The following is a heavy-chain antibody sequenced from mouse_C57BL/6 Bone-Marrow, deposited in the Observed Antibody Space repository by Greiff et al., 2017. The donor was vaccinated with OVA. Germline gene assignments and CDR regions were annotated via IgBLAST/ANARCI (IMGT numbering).Heavy chain of an antibody. Sequence: QVQLKESGAELARPGASVKLSCKASGYTFTSYGISWVKQRTGQGLEWIGEIYPRSGNTYYNEKFKGKATLTADKSSSTAYMELRSLTSEDSAVYFCARAFGYYYGSSYWYFDIWGTGTTVTVSS. CDR1: GYTFTSYG. CDR3: ARAFGYYYGSSYWYFDI. D-gene: IGHD1-1*01. CDR2: IYPRSGNT. J-gene: IGHJ1*03. V-gene: IGHV1-81*01.